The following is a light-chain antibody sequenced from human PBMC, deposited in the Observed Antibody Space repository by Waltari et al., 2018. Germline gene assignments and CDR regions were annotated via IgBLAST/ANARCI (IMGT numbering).Light chain of an antibody. CDR3: QQYHDLPT. V-gene: IGKV1-33*01. Sequence: DIQMTPSPSSLSASVGSRVPITCQATEDITNNLNWYHQKPGKAPKLLIYEASNLEKGVPSRFSGSGSGTDFTFAISSLQPEDVATYYCQQYHDLPTFGQGTRLEIK. CDR2: EAS. J-gene: IGKJ5*01. CDR1: EDITNN.